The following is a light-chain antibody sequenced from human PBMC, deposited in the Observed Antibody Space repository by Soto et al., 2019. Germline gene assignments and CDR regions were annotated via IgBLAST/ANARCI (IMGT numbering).Light chain of an antibody. Sequence: QSALTQPDSVSGSPGQSITIFCTGTSSDIGHYDYVSWYQQHPGKAPKLMIYHVTYRPSGVSNRYSGSKSGNSASLTISGLQADDDADYYCCSLTTSHTYVFGSGTKVTVL. V-gene: IGLV2-14*03. CDR2: HVT. CDR3: CSLTTSHTYV. J-gene: IGLJ1*01. CDR1: SSDIGHYDY.